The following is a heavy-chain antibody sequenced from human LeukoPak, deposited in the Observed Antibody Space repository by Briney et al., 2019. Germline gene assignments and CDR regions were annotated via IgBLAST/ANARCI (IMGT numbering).Heavy chain of an antibody. CDR3: AKAELLWFGEPSAFDI. V-gene: IGHV3-23*01. D-gene: IGHD3-10*01. Sequence: PGGSLRLSCAASGFTFSSYAMSWVRQAPGKGLEWVSAISGSGGSTYYADSVKGRFTISRDNSKNTLYLQTNSLRAEDTAVYYCAKAELLWFGEPSAFDIWGQGTMVTVSS. CDR1: GFTFSSYA. J-gene: IGHJ3*02. CDR2: ISGSGGST.